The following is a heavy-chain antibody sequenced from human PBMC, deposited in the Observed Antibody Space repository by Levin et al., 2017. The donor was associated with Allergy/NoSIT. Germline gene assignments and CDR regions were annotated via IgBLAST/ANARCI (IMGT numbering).Heavy chain of an antibody. CDR1: GFTFRTYG. CDR3: AKGGDFDS. CDR2: ITSDGGNK. V-gene: IGHV3-30*18. J-gene: IGHJ4*02. Sequence: GSLRLSCAASGFTFRTYGIQWVRQAPGKGLEWVALITSDGGNKYYAASVKGRFTISRDNSKNALYLQMNSLSADDTAIYYCAKGGDFDSWGQGTLVTVSS.